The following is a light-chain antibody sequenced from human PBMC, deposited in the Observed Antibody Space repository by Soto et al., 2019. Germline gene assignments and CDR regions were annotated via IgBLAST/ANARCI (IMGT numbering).Light chain of an antibody. Sequence: QSVLTQTPSVSGAPGQKITMSCTGSSSNIGAGYDVHWYQQVPGAAPRLLIYADNNRPSGVPDRFSASKSGTSASLAITGLQGEDEANYYCQSYDTSLSGVIFXXGTKLTVL. J-gene: IGLJ2*01. CDR3: QSYDTSLSGVI. CDR1: SSNIGAGYD. V-gene: IGLV1-40*01. CDR2: ADN.